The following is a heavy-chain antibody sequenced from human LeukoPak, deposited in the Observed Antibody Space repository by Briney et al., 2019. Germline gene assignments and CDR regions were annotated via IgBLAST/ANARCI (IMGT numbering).Heavy chain of an antibody. CDR2: INPNSGGT. Sequence: ASVKVSCKASGYTFTGYYMHWVRQAPGQGLEWMGWINPNSGGTNYAQKFQGRVTMTRDTSISKAYMELSRLRSDDTAVYYCARGEYSSGWYYFDYWGQGTLVTVSS. V-gene: IGHV1-2*02. D-gene: IGHD6-19*01. CDR1: GYTFTGYY. CDR3: ARGEYSSGWYYFDY. J-gene: IGHJ4*02.